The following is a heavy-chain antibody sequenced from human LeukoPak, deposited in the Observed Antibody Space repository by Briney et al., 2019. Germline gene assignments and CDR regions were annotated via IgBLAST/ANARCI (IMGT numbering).Heavy chain of an antibody. D-gene: IGHD1-26*01. CDR2: IYYSGST. CDR3: ARVELLGDWFDP. Sequence: SETLSLTCTVSGGSISSYYWSWIRQPPGKGLEWIGYIYYSGSTNYNPSLKSRVTISVDTSKNQFSLKLSSVTAADTAVYYCARVELLGDWFDPWGQGTLVTVSS. V-gene: IGHV4-59*01. CDR1: GGSISSYY. J-gene: IGHJ5*02.